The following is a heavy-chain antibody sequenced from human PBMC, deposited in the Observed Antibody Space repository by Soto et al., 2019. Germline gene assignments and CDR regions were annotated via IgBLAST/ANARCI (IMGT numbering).Heavy chain of an antibody. CDR3: ARHGLSRDSGSYLRY. D-gene: IGHD1-26*01. J-gene: IGHJ4*02. CDR1: GGSISSSSYY. CDR2: IYYSGST. V-gene: IGHV4-39*01. Sequence: SETLSLTCTVSGGSISSSSYYWGWIRQPPGKGLEWIGSIYYSGSTYYNPSLKSRVTISVDTSKNQFSLKLSSVTAADTAVYYCARHGLSRDSGSYLRYWGQGTLVTVSS.